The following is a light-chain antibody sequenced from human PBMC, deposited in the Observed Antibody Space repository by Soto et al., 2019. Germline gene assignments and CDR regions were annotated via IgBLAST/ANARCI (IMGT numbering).Light chain of an antibody. V-gene: IGKV3-20*01. CDR1: QSVTNSY. CDR3: QQYGSSPTWT. CDR2: GAS. J-gene: IGKJ1*01. Sequence: EIVMTQSPVTLSVSPGERATLSCSSSQSVTNSYLAWYQQKPGQAPRLLIFGASTRAAGIPARFSGSGSGTDFTLTISSLEPEDFAVYYCQQYGSSPTWTFGQGTKVDI.